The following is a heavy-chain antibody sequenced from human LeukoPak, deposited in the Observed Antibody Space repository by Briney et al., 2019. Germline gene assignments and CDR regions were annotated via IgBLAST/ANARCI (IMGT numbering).Heavy chain of an antibody. J-gene: IGHJ4*02. CDR2: IDYSGGSS. Sequence: PGGSLRLSCTVSGFTLSSYEMSWIRQAPGKGLEWVSSIDYSGGSSYYADSVKGRFTISRDDSNNALYLQMNSLRAEDTAVYYCARSGGSYWYWGQGTLVTVSS. CDR3: ARSGGSYWY. CDR1: GFTLSSYE. V-gene: IGHV3-23*01. D-gene: IGHD1-26*01.